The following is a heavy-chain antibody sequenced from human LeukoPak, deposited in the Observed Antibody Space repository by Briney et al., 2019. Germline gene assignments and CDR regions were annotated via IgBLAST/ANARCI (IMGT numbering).Heavy chain of an antibody. CDR1: GFTFSSYS. CDR2: ISSSSYI. V-gene: IGHV3-21*01. Sequence: GGSLRLSCAASGFTFSSYSMNWVRQAPGKGLEWVSSISSSSYIYYADSVKGRFTISRDNAKNSLYLQMNSLRAEDTAVYYCAELGITMIGGVWGKGATVTISS. CDR3: AELGITMIGGV. J-gene: IGHJ6*04. D-gene: IGHD3-10*02.